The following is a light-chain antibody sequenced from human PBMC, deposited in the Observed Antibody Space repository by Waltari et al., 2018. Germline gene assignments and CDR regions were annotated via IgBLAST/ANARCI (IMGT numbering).Light chain of an antibody. J-gene: IGLJ3*02. Sequence: QSALTQSPSASGPPGQTVTISSSGSRPTLGSNYLYWYQQLPGTAPKLLIYRNNQRPSGVPDRFSGSKSDTSTSLAISGLRSEDEADYYCVGWDDSLSGWVFGGGTKLTVL. V-gene: IGLV1-47*01. CDR1: RPTLGSNY. CDR2: RNN. CDR3: VGWDDSLSGWV.